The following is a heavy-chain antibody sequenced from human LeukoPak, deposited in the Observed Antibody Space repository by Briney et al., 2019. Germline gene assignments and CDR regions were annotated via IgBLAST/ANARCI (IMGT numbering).Heavy chain of an antibody. D-gene: IGHD5-24*01. CDR2: ISGSGGST. J-gene: IGHJ4*02. V-gene: IGHV3-23*01. CDR1: GFTFSSYA. CDR3: ARDLHRDGYNWPYFDY. Sequence: PGGSLRLSCAASGFTFSSYAMSWVRQAPGKGLEWVSAISGSGGSTYYADSVKGRFTISRDNSKNTLYLQMNSLRAEDTAVYYCARDLHRDGYNWPYFDYWGQGTLVTVSS.